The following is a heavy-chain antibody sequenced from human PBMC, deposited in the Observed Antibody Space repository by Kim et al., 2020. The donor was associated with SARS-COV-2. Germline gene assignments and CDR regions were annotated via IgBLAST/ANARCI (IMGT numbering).Heavy chain of an antibody. V-gene: IGHV4-4*02. Sequence: TNYNPSLKSRVTISVDKSKNQFSLKLSSVTAADTAVYYCARGGGGSWFDPWGQGTLVTVSS. CDR2: T. D-gene: IGHD1-26*01. CDR3: ARGGGGSWFDP. J-gene: IGHJ5*02.